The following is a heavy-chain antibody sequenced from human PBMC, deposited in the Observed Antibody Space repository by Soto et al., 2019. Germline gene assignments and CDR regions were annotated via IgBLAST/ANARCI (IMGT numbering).Heavy chain of an antibody. CDR2: IWYDGSNK. D-gene: IGHD3-10*01. Sequence: GGSLRLSCAASGFTFSSYGMHWVRQAPGKGLEWVAVIWYDGSNKYYADSVKGRFTISRDNSKNTLYLQMNSLRAEDTAVYYCARAMVRGFFYYYYGMDVWGHGTTVTVS. J-gene: IGHJ6*02. CDR3: ARAMVRGFFYYYYGMDV. V-gene: IGHV3-33*01. CDR1: GFTFSSYG.